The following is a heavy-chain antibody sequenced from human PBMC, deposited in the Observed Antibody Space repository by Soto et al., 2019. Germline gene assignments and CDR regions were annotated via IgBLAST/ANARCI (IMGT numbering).Heavy chain of an antibody. J-gene: IGHJ5*02. D-gene: IGHD2-8*01. V-gene: IGHV4-30-2*01. CDR3: ARGVLA. CDR1: GGSVNSGGYS. CDR2: ISPSGSP. Sequence: PSETLSLTCTVSGGSVNSGGYSWSWIRQPPGKGLEWIGFISPSGSPAYNPSLKSRVTISVDRSNNQISLELSSVTAADTAVYYCARGVLAWGPGTLVTVPS.